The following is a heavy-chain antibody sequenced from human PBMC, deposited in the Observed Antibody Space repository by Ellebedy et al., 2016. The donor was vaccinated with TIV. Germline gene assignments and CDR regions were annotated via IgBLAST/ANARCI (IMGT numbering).Heavy chain of an antibody. V-gene: IGHV3-49*03. CDR2: IRAKAYGEMT. D-gene: IGHD2-15*01. Sequence: GESLKISCAASGFTFSTYWMGWFRQAPGKGPEWVSFIRAKAYGEMTDYAASVKGRFTISRDDSKSAAYLQMNSLRTEDTAIYYCTRDPHRYFSRVSCPSDYWGHGILVTVSS. J-gene: IGHJ4*01. CDR3: TRDPHRYFSRVSCPSDY. CDR1: GFTFSTYW.